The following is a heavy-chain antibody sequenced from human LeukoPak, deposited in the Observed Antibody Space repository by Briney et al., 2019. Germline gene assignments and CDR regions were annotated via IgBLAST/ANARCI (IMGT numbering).Heavy chain of an antibody. J-gene: IGHJ6*02. V-gene: IGHV1-8*01. D-gene: IGHD6-13*01. CDR1: GYTFTSYD. Sequence: ASVKVSCKASGYTFTSYDINWVRQATGQGLEWMGWMNPNSGNTGYAQKFQGRVTMTRNTSISTAYMELSGLRSEDTAVYYCAIPPSSSWYYYYGMDVWGQGTTDTVSS. CDR2: MNPNSGNT. CDR3: AIPPSSSWYYYYGMDV.